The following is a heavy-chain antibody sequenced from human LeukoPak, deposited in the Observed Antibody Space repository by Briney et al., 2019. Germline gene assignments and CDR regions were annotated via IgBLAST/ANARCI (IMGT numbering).Heavy chain of an antibody. V-gene: IGHV1-18*01. CDR1: GYTFTSYG. CDR2: ISAYNGNT. Sequence: GASVKVSCKASGYTFTSYGISWVRQAPGQGLEWMGWISAYNGNTNYAQKLQGRVTMTTDTSTSTAYMELRSLRSDDTAVYYCARPYYDFWSGYYHFDYWGQGTLVTVSS. J-gene: IGHJ4*02. CDR3: ARPYYDFWSGYYHFDY. D-gene: IGHD3-3*01.